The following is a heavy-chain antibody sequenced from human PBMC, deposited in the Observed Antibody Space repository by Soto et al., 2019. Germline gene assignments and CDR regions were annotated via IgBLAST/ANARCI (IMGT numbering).Heavy chain of an antibody. CDR1: GFTVSSNY. D-gene: IGHD3-10*01. CDR2: IYSGGST. V-gene: IGHV3-66*01. Sequence: EVQLVESGGGLVQPGGSLRLSCAASGFTVSSNYMSWVRQAPGKGLEWVSVIYSGGSTYYADSVKGRFTISRDNSKNTLYLQMNSLRAADTAVYCCARGSDSGSPLDYWGQGTLVTVSS. J-gene: IGHJ4*02. CDR3: ARGSDSGSPLDY.